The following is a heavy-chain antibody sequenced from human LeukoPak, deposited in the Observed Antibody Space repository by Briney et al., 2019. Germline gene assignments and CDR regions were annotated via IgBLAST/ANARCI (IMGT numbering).Heavy chain of an antibody. CDR1: GFTFSSYG. CDR2: IQFDEGNK. D-gene: IGHD4-23*01. V-gene: IGHV3-30*02. CDR3: AKCGNPFDY. J-gene: IGHJ4*02. Sequence: GGSLRLSCAASGFTFSSYGMHWVRQAPGKGLEWVAFIQFDEGNKYYADSVKGRFTISRDNSKNTLYLQMNSLRAEDTAVYYCAKCGNPFDYWGQGTLVTVSS.